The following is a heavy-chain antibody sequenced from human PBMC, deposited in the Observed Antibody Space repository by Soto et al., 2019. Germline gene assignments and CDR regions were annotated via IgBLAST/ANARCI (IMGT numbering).Heavy chain of an antibody. D-gene: IGHD4-17*01. Sequence: QVQLQESGPGLVKPSETLSLTCTVSGGSISSYYWSWIRQPPGKGLEWIGYIYYSGSTNYNPSLMSRVTISADTSKNQFSLKLSSVTAADTAVYYCARQYGDYVRGAFDFWGQGTMVTVSS. CDR3: ARQYGDYVRGAFDF. V-gene: IGHV4-59*01. J-gene: IGHJ3*01. CDR2: IYYSGST. CDR1: GGSISSYY.